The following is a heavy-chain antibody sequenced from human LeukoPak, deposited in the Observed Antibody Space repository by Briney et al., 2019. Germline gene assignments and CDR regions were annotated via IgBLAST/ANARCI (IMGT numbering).Heavy chain of an antibody. CDR1: GFTFSSYA. CDR2: ISYDGSNK. J-gene: IGHJ4*02. V-gene: IGHV3-30*04. D-gene: IGHD3-10*01. CDR3: AKDYHGSGSYSAPRRYYVDY. Sequence: GGSLRLSCAASGFTFSSYAMHWVRQAPGKGLEWVAAISYDGSNKYYADSVKGRFTISRDNSKNTLYLQMNSLRAEATAVYYCAKDYHGSGSYSAPRRYYVDYWGQGTLVTVSS.